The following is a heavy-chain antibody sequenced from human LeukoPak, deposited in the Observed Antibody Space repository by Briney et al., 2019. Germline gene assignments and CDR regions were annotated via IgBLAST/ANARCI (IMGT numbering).Heavy chain of an antibody. J-gene: IGHJ6*04. CDR3: AKDGDCSSTSCYGDYYYGMDV. CDR2: ISYDGSNK. D-gene: IGHD2-2*01. V-gene: IGHV3-30*18. Sequence: PGGSLRLSCAASGFTISSYGMHWVRQAPGKGLEWVAVISYDGSNKYYADSVKGRFTISRDNSKNTLYLQMNSLRAEDTAVYYCAKDGDCSSTSCYGDYYYGMDVWGKGTTVTVSS. CDR1: GFTISSYG.